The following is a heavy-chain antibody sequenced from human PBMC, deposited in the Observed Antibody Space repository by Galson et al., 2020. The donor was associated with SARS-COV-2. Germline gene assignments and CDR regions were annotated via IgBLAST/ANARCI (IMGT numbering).Heavy chain of an antibody. V-gene: IGHV4-30-2*01. CDR2: VSHSWGT. Sequence: SQTLSLTCAVSGTSISSGSYSWNWIRQPPGKGLEWIWYVSHSWGTYYNPSLKSRVTISGDRSKNQFSLRLSSVTAADTAVYYCARLHYGEYAPEAFDIWGPGTRVTVAS. J-gene: IGHJ3*02. CDR1: GTSISSGSYS. D-gene: IGHD4-17*01. CDR3: ARLHYGEYAPEAFDI.